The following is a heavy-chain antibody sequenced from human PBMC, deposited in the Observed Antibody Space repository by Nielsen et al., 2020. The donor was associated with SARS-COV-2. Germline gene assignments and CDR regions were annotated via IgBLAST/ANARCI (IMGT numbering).Heavy chain of an antibody. Sequence: ASVKVSCKASGYTFTSYGISWVRQAPGQGLEWMGWISAYNGNTNYAQKLQGRVTMTTDTSTSTAYMELRSLRSDDTAVYYCAESVYYYGSGSFLMDVWGQGTTVTVFS. CDR2: ISAYNGNT. CDR3: AESVYYYGSGSFLMDV. V-gene: IGHV1-18*01. J-gene: IGHJ6*02. CDR1: GYTFTSYG. D-gene: IGHD3-10*01.